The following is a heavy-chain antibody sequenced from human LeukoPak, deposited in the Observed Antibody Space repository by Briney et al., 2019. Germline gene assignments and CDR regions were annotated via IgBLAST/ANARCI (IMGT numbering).Heavy chain of an antibody. CDR2: IYYSGST. J-gene: IGHJ4*02. CDR3: ARAPEWTYYFDY. CDR1: GGSISSGGYY. D-gene: IGHD3-3*01. V-gene: IGHV4-31*03. Sequence: SQTLSLTCTVSGGSISSGGYYWSWIRQHPGKGLEWIGHIYYSGSTYYNPSLKSRVTISVDTSKNQFSLKLSSVTAADTAVYYCARAPEWTYYFDYWGQGTLVTVSS.